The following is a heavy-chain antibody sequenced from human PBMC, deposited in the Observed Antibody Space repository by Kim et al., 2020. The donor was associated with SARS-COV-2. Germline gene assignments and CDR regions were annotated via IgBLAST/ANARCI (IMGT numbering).Heavy chain of an antibody. J-gene: IGHJ6*02. Sequence: ASVKVSCKVSGYTLTELSMHWVRQAPGKGLEWMGGFDPEDGETIYAQKFQGRVTMTEDTSTDTAYMELSSLRSEDMAVYYCATAPAVAGTPPLGYYYYGMDVWGQGTTDTVSS. CDR1: GYTLTELS. CDR3: ATAPAVAGTPPLGYYYYGMDV. D-gene: IGHD6-19*01. V-gene: IGHV1-24*01. CDR2: FDPEDGET.